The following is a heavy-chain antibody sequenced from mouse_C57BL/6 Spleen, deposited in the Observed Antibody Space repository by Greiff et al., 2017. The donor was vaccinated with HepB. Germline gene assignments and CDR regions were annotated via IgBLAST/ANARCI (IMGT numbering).Heavy chain of an antibody. J-gene: IGHJ4*01. CDR1: GYTFTDYY. V-gene: IGHV1-19*01. D-gene: IGHD1-1*01. CDR3: AEAYGNSYDYARDY. Sequence: EVQLQQSGPVLVKPGASVKMSCKASGYTFTDYYMNWVKQSHGKSLEWIGVINPYNGGTSYNQKFKGKATLTVDKSSSTAYMELNSLTSEDSAVYYCAEAYGNSYDYARDYWGQGTSVTVSS. CDR2: INPYNGGT.